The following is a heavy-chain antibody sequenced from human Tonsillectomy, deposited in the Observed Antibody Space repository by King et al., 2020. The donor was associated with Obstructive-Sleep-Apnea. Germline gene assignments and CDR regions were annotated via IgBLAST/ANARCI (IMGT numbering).Heavy chain of an antibody. Sequence: VQLVESGAEVKKPGASVKVSCKASGYSFTSYGISWVRQAPGQGLEWMGWISGYNGNTNYAQKLQGRVTMTTDTSTSTAYMELRSLRSDDTAVYYCARGRLGADYYYYGMDVWGQGTTVTVSS. CDR3: ARGRLGADYYYYGMDV. V-gene: IGHV1-18*01. J-gene: IGHJ6*02. CDR2: ISGYNGNT. D-gene: IGHD3-16*01. CDR1: GYSFTSYG.